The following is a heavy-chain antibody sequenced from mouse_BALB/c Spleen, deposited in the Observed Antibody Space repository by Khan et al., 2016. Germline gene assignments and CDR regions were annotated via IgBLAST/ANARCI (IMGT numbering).Heavy chain of an antibody. CDR2: IRLKSNNYAT. CDR3: TKAHYSFAY. CDR1: GFTFSNYW. D-gene: IGHD1-2*01. V-gene: IGHV6-6*02. J-gene: IGHJ3*01. Sequence: EVKLEESGGGLVQPGGSMKLSCVASGFTFSNYWMNWVRQSPEKGLEWVAEIRLKSNNYATHYAESVKGRFTISRDDSKNSVYLQISDLRAEDTGIYYCTKAHYSFAYWGQGTLVTVSA.